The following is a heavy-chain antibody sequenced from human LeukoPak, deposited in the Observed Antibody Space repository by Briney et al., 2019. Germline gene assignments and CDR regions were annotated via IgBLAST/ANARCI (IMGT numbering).Heavy chain of an antibody. V-gene: IGHV5-51*01. J-gene: IGHJ6*02. D-gene: IGHD5-12*01. CDR2: IYPGDSDT. Sequence: GESLKISCKGSGYSFTSYWIGWVRQMPGKGLEWMGIIYPGDSDTRYSPSFQGQVTISADKSISTAYLQWSSLKASDTAMYYCARSPAYSGYDFDYYYSMDVWGQGTTVTVSS. CDR3: ARSPAYSGYDFDYYYSMDV. CDR1: GYSFTSYW.